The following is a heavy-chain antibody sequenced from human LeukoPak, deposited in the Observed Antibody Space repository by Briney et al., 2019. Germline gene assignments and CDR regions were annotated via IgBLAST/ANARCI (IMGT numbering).Heavy chain of an antibody. D-gene: IGHD3-10*01. J-gene: IGHJ6*02. V-gene: IGHV4-39*07. CDR3: ARGSGTYYNPNYYGMDD. Sequence: SETLSLTCTVSGGSISSSSYYWGWIRQPPGKGLEWIGSVYHSGSTYYNPSLKSRVTISVDTSTSQFSLKLTSVTATDTAVYYCARGSGTYYNPNYYGMDDWGQGTTVTVSS. CDR2: VYHSGST. CDR1: GGSISSSSYY.